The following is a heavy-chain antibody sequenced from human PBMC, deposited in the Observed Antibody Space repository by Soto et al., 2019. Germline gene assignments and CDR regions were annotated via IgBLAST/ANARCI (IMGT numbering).Heavy chain of an antibody. CDR3: VKQAHGLDGVAFDY. D-gene: IGHD2-15*01. CDR2: VSTSGRST. Sequence: PGGSLRLSCSASGFIFIESTIYWVLQVPGKGLEAISAVSTSGRSTYYADSVKDRFTISRDNSKNTLFLQMGSLRPEDTAIYYCVKQAHGLDGVAFDYWGQGTQVTVSS. J-gene: IGHJ4*02. V-gene: IGHV3-64D*06. CDR1: GFIFIEST.